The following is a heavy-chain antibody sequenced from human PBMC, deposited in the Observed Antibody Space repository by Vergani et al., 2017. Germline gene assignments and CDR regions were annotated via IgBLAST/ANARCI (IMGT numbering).Heavy chain of an antibody. CDR2: IYTSGST. V-gene: IGHV4-61*02. D-gene: IGHD4-17*01. Sequence: QVQLQESGPGLVKPSQTLSLTCTVSGGSISSGSYYWSWIRQPAGKGLEWIGRIYTSGSTNYNPSLKSRVTISVDTSKNQFSLKLSSVTAADTAVYYCGGEPAVTTVGLCFDIWGQGTMVTVSS. CDR3: GGEPAVTTVGLCFDI. CDR1: GGSISSGSYY. J-gene: IGHJ3*02.